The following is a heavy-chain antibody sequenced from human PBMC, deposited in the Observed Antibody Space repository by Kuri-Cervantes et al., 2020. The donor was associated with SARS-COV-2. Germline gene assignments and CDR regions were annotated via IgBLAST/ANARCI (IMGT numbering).Heavy chain of an antibody. V-gene: IGHV1-69*10. Sequence: SVPVTCKASGGTFSSYAISWVRQAPAQALEWMRGIIPILGIANYAQQFQGRVTITVDKSTSPAYLKLGTLRSEDTAVYYCARGRKGYCSGGSCSIGAFDIWGQGTMVTVSS. D-gene: IGHD2-15*01. CDR3: ARGRKGYCSGGSCSIGAFDI. CDR1: GGTFSSYA. CDR2: IIPILGIA. J-gene: IGHJ3*02.